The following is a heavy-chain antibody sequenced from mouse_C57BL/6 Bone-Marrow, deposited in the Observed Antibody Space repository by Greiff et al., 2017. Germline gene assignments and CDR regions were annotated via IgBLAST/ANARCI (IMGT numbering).Heavy chain of an antibody. CDR2: ISDGGSYT. CDR3: ARDQGMITTGGYWYFDV. J-gene: IGHJ1*03. Sequence: EVQGVESGGGLVKPGGSLKLSCAASGFTFSSYAMSWVRQTPEKRLEWVATISDGGSYTYYPDNVKGRFTISRDNAKNNLYLQMSHLKSEDTAMYYCARDQGMITTGGYWYFDVWGTGTTVTVSS. D-gene: IGHD2-4*01. CDR1: GFTFSSYA. V-gene: IGHV5-4*01.